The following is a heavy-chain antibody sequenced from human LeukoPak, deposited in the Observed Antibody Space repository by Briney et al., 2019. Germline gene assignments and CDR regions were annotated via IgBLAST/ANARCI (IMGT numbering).Heavy chain of an antibody. CDR2: ISSSSSTI. CDR1: GFTYSHNG. Sequence: GGSLRLSCVASGFTYSHNGMHWVRQAPGKGLEWVSYISSSSSTIYYADSVKGRFTISRDNAKNSLYLQMNSLRAEDTAVYYCAIYDSSGYYGIDYWGQGTLVTVSS. D-gene: IGHD3-22*01. CDR3: AIYDSSGYYGIDY. V-gene: IGHV3-48*01. J-gene: IGHJ4*02.